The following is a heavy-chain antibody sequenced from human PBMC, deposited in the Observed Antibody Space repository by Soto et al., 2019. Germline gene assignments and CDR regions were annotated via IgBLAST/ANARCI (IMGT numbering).Heavy chain of an antibody. V-gene: IGHV3-30-3*01. D-gene: IGHD6-13*01. CDR1: GVTFSSYA. J-gene: IGHJ6*02. CDR3: ARDNHACRAAAGPCYYYYGMDV. Sequence: PGGSLRLSCAASGVTFSSYAMHWVRQAPGKGLEWVAVISYDGSNKYYADSVKGRFTISRDNSKNTLYLQMNSLRAEDTAVYYCARDNHACRAAAGPCYYYYGMDVWGQGTTVTVSS. CDR2: ISYDGSNK.